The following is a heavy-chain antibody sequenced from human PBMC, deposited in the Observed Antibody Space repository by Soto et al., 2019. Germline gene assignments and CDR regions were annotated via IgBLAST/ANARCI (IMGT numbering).Heavy chain of an antibody. D-gene: IGHD6-19*01. V-gene: IGHV4-4*02. J-gene: IGHJ4*02. CDR1: SGSISSSNW. CDR3: ARLGIAVAGTLRYFDF. CDR2: IYHSGST. Sequence: QVQLQESGPGLVKPSGTLSLTCAVSSGSISSSNWWSWVRQPPGKGLEWIGEIYHSGSTNRNPSLTSRLTISVDKSKTPFSLNLTSVTAADTAVYYCARLGIAVAGTLRYFDFWGQGTLVTVSS.